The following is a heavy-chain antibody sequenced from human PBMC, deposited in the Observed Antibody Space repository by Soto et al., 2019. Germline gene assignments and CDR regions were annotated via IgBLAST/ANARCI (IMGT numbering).Heavy chain of an antibody. CDR2: ISYDGSNK. Sequence: GGSLRLSCAASGFTFSSYAMHWVRQAPGKGLEWVAVISYDGSNKYYADSVKGRFTISRDNSKNTLYLQMNSLRAEDTAVYYCARDQGNFGVAPCPSYYYCMDVWGQGTTVTVSS. D-gene: IGHD3-3*01. CDR1: GFTFSSYA. V-gene: IGHV3-30-3*01. J-gene: IGHJ6*02. CDR3: ARDQGNFGVAPCPSYYYCMDV.